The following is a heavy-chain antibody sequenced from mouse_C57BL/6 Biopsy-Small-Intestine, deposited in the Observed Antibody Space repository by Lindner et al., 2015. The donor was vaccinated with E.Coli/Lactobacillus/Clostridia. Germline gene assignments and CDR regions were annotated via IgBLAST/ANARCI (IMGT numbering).Heavy chain of an antibody. Sequence: VQLQESGPELVKPGASVKMSCKASGYTFTDYNMHWVKQSHGKSLEWIGYINPNNGGTSYNQKFKGKATLTVNKSSSTAYMELRSLTSEDSAVYYCARSAYYSNYFDYWGRGTTLTVSS. J-gene: IGHJ2*01. CDR2: INPNNGGT. CDR1: GYTFTDYN. V-gene: IGHV1-22*01. D-gene: IGHD2-5*01. CDR3: ARSAYYSNYFDY.